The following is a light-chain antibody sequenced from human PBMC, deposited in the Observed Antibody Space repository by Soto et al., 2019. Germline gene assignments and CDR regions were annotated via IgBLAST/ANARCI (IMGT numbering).Light chain of an antibody. CDR1: QSISSR. V-gene: IGKV1-5*03. CDR2: KAS. J-gene: IGKJ1*01. Sequence: DIQMTQSPSTLSASVGDRVTITCRASQSISSRLAWYQQKPGKAPKLLIYKASSLEGGVPSRFSGSGSGTEFTLTISNLQPDDFATYYCQQYNSFSVTFGQGTKVDIK. CDR3: QQYNSFSVT.